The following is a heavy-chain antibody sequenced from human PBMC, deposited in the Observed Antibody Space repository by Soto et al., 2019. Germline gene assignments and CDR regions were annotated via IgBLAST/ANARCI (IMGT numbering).Heavy chain of an antibody. Sequence: GGSLRLSCAASGFTFSSYAMSWVRQAPGKGLEWVAAISGSGGSTYYADSVKGRFTISRDNSKNTLYLQMNSLRAEDTAVYYCANSVAPHSPYGMDVWGQGTTVTVSS. CDR3: ANSVAPHSPYGMDV. D-gene: IGHD2-15*01. CDR1: GFTFSSYA. V-gene: IGHV3-23*01. CDR2: ISGSGGST. J-gene: IGHJ6*02.